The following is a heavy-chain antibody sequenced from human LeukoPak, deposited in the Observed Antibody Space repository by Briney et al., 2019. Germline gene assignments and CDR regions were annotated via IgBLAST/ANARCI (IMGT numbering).Heavy chain of an antibody. J-gene: IGHJ4*02. CDR1: GYTLTELS. V-gene: IGHV1-24*01. D-gene: IGHD3-3*01. CDR2: FDPEDGET. Sequence: GASVKVSCKVSGYTLTELSMHWVRQAPGKGLEWMGGFDPEDGETIYAQKFQGRVTMTEDTSTDTAYMELSSLRSEDTAVYYCATGPIATIFGVVIINPPAYFDYWGQGTLVTVSS. CDR3: ATGPIATIFGVVIINPPAYFDY.